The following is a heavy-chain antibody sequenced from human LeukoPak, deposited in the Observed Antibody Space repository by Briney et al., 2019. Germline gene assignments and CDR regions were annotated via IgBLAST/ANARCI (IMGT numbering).Heavy chain of an antibody. D-gene: IGHD2-2*02. V-gene: IGHV4-4*07. CDR1: GGSISSYY. CDR2: IYTSGST. J-gene: IGHJ3*02. CDR3: ARDVQYCSSTSCYIAFDI. Sequence: SETLSLTCTVSGGSISSYYWSWIRQPAGKGLEWIGRIYTSGSTNYNPSLKSRVTMSVDTSKNQFSLKLSSVTAADTAVYYCARDVQYCSSTSCYIAFDIWGQGTMVTVSS.